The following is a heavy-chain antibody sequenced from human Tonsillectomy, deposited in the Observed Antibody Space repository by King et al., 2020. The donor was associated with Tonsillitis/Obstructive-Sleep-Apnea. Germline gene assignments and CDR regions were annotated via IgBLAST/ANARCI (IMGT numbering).Heavy chain of an antibody. Sequence: VQLQESGPGLVKPSETLSLTCTVSGGSISSYYWSWIRQPPGKGLEWIGYIYYSGSTNYNPSLKSRVTISVDTSKNQFSLKLSSVTAADTAVYYCARAGDSGYDFSGYVDLWGRGTLVTVSS. D-gene: IGHD5-12*01. J-gene: IGHJ2*01. CDR2: IYYSGST. CDR1: GGSISSYY. CDR3: ARAGDSGYDFSGYVDL. V-gene: IGHV4-59*01.